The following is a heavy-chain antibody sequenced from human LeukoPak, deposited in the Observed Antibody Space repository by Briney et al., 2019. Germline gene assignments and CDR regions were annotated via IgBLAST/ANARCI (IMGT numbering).Heavy chain of an antibody. CDR3: ARELPLIAAAGTKGWLDP. CDR1: GYTFTGYY. Sequence: ASVNGSCKASGYTFTGYYMHWVRQAPGQGLEWMGWINPNSGGTNYAQKFQGRVTMTRDTSISTAYMELSRLRSDDTAVYYCARELPLIAAAGTKGWLDPCGQGTLVTVSS. J-gene: IGHJ5*02. CDR2: INPNSGGT. D-gene: IGHD6-13*01. V-gene: IGHV1-2*02.